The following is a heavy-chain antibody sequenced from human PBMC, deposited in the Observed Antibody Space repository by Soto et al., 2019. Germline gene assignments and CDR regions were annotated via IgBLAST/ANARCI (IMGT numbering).Heavy chain of an antibody. CDR3: GADAGATDPSDY. Sequence: ASVTVSCKASGYTFNSHAIHWVRQARGQRPEWLGWIIVGSGNTNYAQKFQERVTITRDMSTSTAYMELSSLRSEDTAVYYCGADAGATDPSDYWGQGTLVTVSS. V-gene: IGHV1-58*02. CDR1: GYTFNSHA. J-gene: IGHJ4*02. CDR2: IIVGSGNT. D-gene: IGHD1-26*01.